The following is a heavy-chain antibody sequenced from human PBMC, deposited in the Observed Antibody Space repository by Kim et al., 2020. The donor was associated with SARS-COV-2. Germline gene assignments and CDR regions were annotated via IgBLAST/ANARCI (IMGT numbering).Heavy chain of an antibody. CDR1: GFTFSSYA. J-gene: IGHJ6*02. Sequence: GGSLRLSCAASGFTFSSYAMSWVRQAPGKGLEWVSAISGSGGSTYYADSVKGRFTISRDNSKNTLYLQMNSLRAEDTAVYYCAKGPLGYYDSSGYGMDVWGQGTTVTVSS. D-gene: IGHD3-22*01. CDR2: ISGSGGST. V-gene: IGHV3-23*01. CDR3: AKGPLGYYDSSGYGMDV.